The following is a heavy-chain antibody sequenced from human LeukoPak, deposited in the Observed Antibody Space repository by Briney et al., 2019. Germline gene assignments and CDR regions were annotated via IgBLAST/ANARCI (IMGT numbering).Heavy chain of an antibody. J-gene: IGHJ6*02. CDR1: GFTFDDYA. CDR2: ISWNSGSI. CDR3: ARDRITMVRGVKYYYGMDV. D-gene: IGHD3-10*01. Sequence: GGSLRLSCAASGFTFDDYAMHWVRQAPGKGLEWVSGISWNSGSIGYADSVKGRFTISRDNSKNTLYLQMNSLRAEDTAVYYCARDRITMVRGVKYYYGMDVWGQGTTVTVSS. V-gene: IGHV3-9*01.